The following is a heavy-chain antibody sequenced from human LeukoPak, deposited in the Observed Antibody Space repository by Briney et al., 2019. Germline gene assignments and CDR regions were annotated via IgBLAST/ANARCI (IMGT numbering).Heavy chain of an antibody. D-gene: IGHD6-19*01. Sequence: GGSLRLSCAASGFTFSSYGMHWVRQAPGKGLEWVAVIWYDGSNKYYADSVKGRFTISRDNSKNTPYLQMNSLRAEDTAVYYCASTSGWYEPIDYWGQGTLVTVSS. J-gene: IGHJ4*02. V-gene: IGHV3-33*01. CDR1: GFTFSSYG. CDR2: IWYDGSNK. CDR3: ASTSGWYEPIDY.